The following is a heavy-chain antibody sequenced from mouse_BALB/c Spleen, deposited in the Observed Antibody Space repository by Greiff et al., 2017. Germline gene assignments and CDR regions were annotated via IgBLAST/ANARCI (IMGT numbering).Heavy chain of an antibody. CDR1: GFTFSSYG. D-gene: IGHD1-1*01. CDR3: AREELGGSGPVAY. J-gene: IGHJ3*01. Sequence: EVKLMESGGDLVKPGGSLKLSCAASGFTFSSYGMSWVRQTPDKRLEWVATISSGGSYTYYPDSVKGRFTISRDNAKNTLYLQMSSLKSEDTAMYYCAREELGGSGPVAYWGQGTLVTVSA. CDR2: ISSGGSYT. V-gene: IGHV5-6*01.